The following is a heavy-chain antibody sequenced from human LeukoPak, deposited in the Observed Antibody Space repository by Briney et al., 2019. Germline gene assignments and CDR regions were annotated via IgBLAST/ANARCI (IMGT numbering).Heavy chain of an antibody. V-gene: IGHV3-23*01. J-gene: IGHJ3*02. CDR2: ISGGGSST. CDR1: GFRFSNYA. D-gene: IGHD6-19*01. Sequence: GGSLRLSCTASGFRFSNYAMNWVRQAPGKGLEWVSVISGGGSSTNYADSVKGRFTISRENSKNTLYLQMNSLRAEDTAVYYCARGYTSGWSGPDAFDIWGQGTMVTVSS. CDR3: ARGYTSGWSGPDAFDI.